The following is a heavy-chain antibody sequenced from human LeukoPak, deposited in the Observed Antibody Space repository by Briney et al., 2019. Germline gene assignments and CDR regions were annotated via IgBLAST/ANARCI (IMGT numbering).Heavy chain of an antibody. J-gene: IGHJ4*02. CDR1: GGSLSSNY. CDR2: NYYSGST. V-gene: IGHV4-59*01. D-gene: IGHD3-22*01. CDR3: ARRAYSSGYYYFDY. Sequence: SETLSLTCTVPGGSLSSNYWSWIRQPPGEGLDCIACNYYSGSTIYNPSLKSRVTISVDTSKNQFSLKLSSVTAADTAVYYCARRAYSSGYYYFDYWGQGTLVTVSS.